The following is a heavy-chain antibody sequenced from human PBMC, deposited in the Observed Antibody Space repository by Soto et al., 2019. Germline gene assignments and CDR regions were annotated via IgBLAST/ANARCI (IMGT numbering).Heavy chain of an antibody. J-gene: IGHJ4*02. V-gene: IGHV4-30-4*01. CDR2: IYYSGST. CDR1: GGSISSGDYY. Sequence: ASETLSLTCTVSGGSISSGDYYWSWIRQPPGKGLEWIGYIYYSGSTYYNPSLKSRVTISVDTSKNQFSLKLSSVTAADTAVYYCARKSNSGSYLFDYWGQGTLVTVSS. CDR3: ARKSNSGSYLFDY. D-gene: IGHD1-26*01.